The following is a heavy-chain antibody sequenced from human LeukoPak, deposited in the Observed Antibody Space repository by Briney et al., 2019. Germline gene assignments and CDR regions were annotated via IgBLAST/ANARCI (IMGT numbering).Heavy chain of an antibody. CDR2: ISYDGSNK. J-gene: IGHJ1*01. D-gene: IGHD3-22*01. Sequence: GRSLRLSCAATGFTFSSYAMHWVRQAPGKGLEWLAVISYDGSNKYYADSVKGRFTISRDNSKNTLYLQMNSLRAEDTAVYYCATYYYDSSGYFQHWGQGTLVTVSS. V-gene: IGHV3-30-3*01. CDR3: ATYYYDSSGYFQH. CDR1: GFTFSSYA.